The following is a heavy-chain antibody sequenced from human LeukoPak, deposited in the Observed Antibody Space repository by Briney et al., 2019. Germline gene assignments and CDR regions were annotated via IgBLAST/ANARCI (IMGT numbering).Heavy chain of an antibody. V-gene: IGHV1-69*01. CDR1: GGTFISYA. D-gene: IGHD5-24*01. CDR2: IIPIFGTA. CDR3: ARDWRGLQSLYY. J-gene: IGHJ4*02. Sequence: SVKVSRKASGGTFISYAISWVRQAPGQGLEWMGGIIPIFGTANYAQKFQGRVTITADESTSKAYMELSRLRSEDTAVYYCARDWRGLQSLYYWGQGTLVTVSS.